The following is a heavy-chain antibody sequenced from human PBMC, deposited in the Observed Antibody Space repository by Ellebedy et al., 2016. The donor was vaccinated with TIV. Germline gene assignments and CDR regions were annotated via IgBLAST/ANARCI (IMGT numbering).Heavy chain of an antibody. J-gene: IGHJ4*02. CDR2: INPSGGST. V-gene: IGHV1-46*01. Sequence: ASVKVSXKASGYTFTSYYMHWVRQAPGQGLEWMGIINPSGGSTSYAQKFQGRVTMTRDTSTSTVYMELSSLRSEDTAVYYCARDLGEMATILYYFDYWGQGTLVTVSS. CDR1: GYTFTSYY. CDR3: ARDLGEMATILYYFDY. D-gene: IGHD5-24*01.